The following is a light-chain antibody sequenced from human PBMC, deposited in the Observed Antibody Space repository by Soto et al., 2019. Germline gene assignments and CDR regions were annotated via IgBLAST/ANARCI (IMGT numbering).Light chain of an antibody. Sequence: QSVLTQPASVSGSPGQSITISCTGTSSDVGSYNLVSGYQQHPGKAPKLMIYEGSKRPSGVSNRFSGSKSGNTASLTISGLQAEGEADYYCCSYAGRVVVFGGGTQLTV. CDR2: EGS. J-gene: IGLJ2*01. V-gene: IGLV2-23*01. CDR1: SSDVGSYNL. CDR3: CSYAGRVVV.